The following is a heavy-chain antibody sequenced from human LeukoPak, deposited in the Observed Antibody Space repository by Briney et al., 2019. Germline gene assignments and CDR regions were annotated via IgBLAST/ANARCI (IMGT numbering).Heavy chain of an antibody. Sequence: GGSLRLSCAASGFTLSSYSMNWVHQAPGKGLEWISHITWSGSAIFYADSVKGRFTISRDNSKNTLYLQMNSLRAEDTAVYYCARGAAAGTYWGQGTLVTVSS. V-gene: IGHV3-48*01. CDR2: ITWSGSAI. J-gene: IGHJ4*02. CDR3: ARGAAAGTY. CDR1: GFTLSSYS. D-gene: IGHD6-13*01.